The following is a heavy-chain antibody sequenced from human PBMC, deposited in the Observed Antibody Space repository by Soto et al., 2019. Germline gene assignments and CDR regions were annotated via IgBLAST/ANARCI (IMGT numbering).Heavy chain of an antibody. Sequence: GGSLRLSCAASGFTFSSYGMHWVRQAPGKGLEWVAVIWYDGSNKYYADSVKGRFTISRDNSKNTLYLQMNSLRAEDTAVYYCARDIAARRPPGAFDIWGQGTMVTVSS. CDR2: IWYDGSNK. CDR1: GFTFSSYG. CDR3: ARDIAARRPPGAFDI. J-gene: IGHJ3*02. V-gene: IGHV3-33*01. D-gene: IGHD6-6*01.